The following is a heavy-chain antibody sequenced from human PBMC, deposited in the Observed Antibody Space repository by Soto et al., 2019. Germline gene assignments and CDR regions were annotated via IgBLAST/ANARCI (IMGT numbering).Heavy chain of an antibody. CDR3: AGIGTRTTVAHDAIDI. CDR2: ISSSSSTI. Sequence: PGGSLRLSCAASGFTFSSYSMNWVRQAPGKGLEWVSYISSSSSTIYYADSVKGRFTISRDNAKNSLYLQMNSLRAEDTAVYYCAGIGTRTTVAHDAIDIWGQETMLTVSS. D-gene: IGHD4-17*01. CDR1: GFTFSSYS. J-gene: IGHJ3*02. V-gene: IGHV3-48*01.